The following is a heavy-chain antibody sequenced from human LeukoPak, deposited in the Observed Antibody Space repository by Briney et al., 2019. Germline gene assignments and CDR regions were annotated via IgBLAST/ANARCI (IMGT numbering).Heavy chain of an antibody. D-gene: IGHD6-19*01. CDR3: ARPVSGWYGSIDY. CDR1: GYIFDRYD. CDR2: MNPKTGNT. Sequence: ASVRVSCKASGYIFDRYDINWVRQATGKGLEWMGWMNPKTGNTGFAQTFQGRVNMTSDTPMTTAYMELRSLRSDDTAVYYCARPVSGWYGSIDYWGQGTLVTVSS. J-gene: IGHJ4*02. V-gene: IGHV1-8*01.